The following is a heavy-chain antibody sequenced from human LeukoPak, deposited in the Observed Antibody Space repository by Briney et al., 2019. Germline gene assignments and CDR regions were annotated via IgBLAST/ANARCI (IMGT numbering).Heavy chain of an antibody. D-gene: IGHD6-19*01. CDR3: ARRGRCGWYSCWFDP. Sequence: PSETLSLTCAVYGGSFSGYYWSWIRQPPGKGLEWIGEINHSGSTNYNPSLKSRVTISVDTSKNQFSLKLSSVTAADTAVYYCARRGRCGWYSCWFDPWGQGTLVTVSS. J-gene: IGHJ5*02. CDR2: INHSGST. V-gene: IGHV4-34*01. CDR1: GGSFSGYY.